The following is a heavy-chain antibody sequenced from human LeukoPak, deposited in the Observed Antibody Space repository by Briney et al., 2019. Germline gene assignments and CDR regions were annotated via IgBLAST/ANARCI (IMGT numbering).Heavy chain of an antibody. V-gene: IGHV5-51*01. CDR3: ARLGGYCSGGSCYSFGYFQH. CDR1: GYSFTSYW. D-gene: IGHD2-15*01. Sequence: GESLKISCKGSGYSFTSYWIVWVRQMPGKGLEVMGIIYPGDSDTRYSPSFQGQVTISADKSITTAYLQWSSLKASDTSMYYCARLGGYCSGGSCYSFGYFQHWGQGTLVTVSS. J-gene: IGHJ1*01. CDR2: IYPGDSDT.